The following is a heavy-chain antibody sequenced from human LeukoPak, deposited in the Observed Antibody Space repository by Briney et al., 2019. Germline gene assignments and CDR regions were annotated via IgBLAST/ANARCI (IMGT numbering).Heavy chain of an antibody. CDR2: INHSGST. D-gene: IGHD1-20*01. CDR3: ARGLDNWNVYIFDY. V-gene: IGHV4-34*01. J-gene: IGHJ4*02. CDR1: SGSFSGYY. Sequence: SETLSLTCAVYSGSFSGYYWSWIRQPPGKGLEWIGEINHSGSTNCNPSLKSRVTISVDTSKNQFSLKLSTVTAADTAVYYCARGLDNWNVYIFDYWGLGTLVTVSS.